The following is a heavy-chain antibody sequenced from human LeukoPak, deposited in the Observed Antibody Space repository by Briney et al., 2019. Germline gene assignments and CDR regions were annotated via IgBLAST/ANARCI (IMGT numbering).Heavy chain of an antibody. CDR2: IYYSGST. CDR1: GGSISSSSYY. V-gene: IGHV4-39*07. Sequence: PSETLSLTCTVSGGSISSSSYYWGWIRQPPGKGLEWIGSIYYSGSTYYNPSLKSRVTISVDTSKNQFSLKLSSVTAADTAVYYCARRGQNGSGYYYLKRPLYFDFWGQGTLVTVSS. J-gene: IGHJ4*02. CDR3: ARRGQNGSGYYYLKRPLYFDF. D-gene: IGHD3-22*01.